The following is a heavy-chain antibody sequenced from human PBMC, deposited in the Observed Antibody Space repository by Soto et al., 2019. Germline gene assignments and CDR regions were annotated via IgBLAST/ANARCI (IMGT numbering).Heavy chain of an antibody. J-gene: IGHJ3*02. CDR3: ARFSYGSGLSGNAFDI. D-gene: IGHD3-10*01. CDR2: IYYSGST. CDR1: GGSISSGGYY. V-gene: IGHV4-31*03. Sequence: LSLTCTVSGGSISSGGYYWSWIRQHPGKGLEWIGYIYYSGSTYYNPSLKSRVTISVDTSKNQFSLKLSSVTAADTAVYYCARFSYGSGLSGNAFDIWGQGTTVTVSS.